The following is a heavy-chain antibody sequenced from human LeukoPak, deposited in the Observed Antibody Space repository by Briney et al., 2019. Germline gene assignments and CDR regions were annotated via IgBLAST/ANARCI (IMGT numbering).Heavy chain of an antibody. J-gene: IGHJ4*02. Sequence: GGSLRLSCAASGFTVSSNYMSWVRQAPGKGLEWVSVIYSGGSTYYADSVKGRFTISRDDSKNTLYLQMNSLRTEDTAVYYCARDPVVGYGDYFDYWGQGTLVTVSS. D-gene: IGHD4-17*01. CDR3: ARDPVVGYGDYFDY. CDR2: IYSGGST. V-gene: IGHV3-53*05. CDR1: GFTVSSNY.